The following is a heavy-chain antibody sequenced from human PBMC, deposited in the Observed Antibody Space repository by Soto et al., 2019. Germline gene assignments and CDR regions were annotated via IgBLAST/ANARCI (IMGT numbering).Heavy chain of an antibody. D-gene: IGHD1-26*01. J-gene: IGHJ4*02. V-gene: IGHV1-18*01. CDR3: ARDGRYSGSYGGYYFDY. CDR1: GYTFTSYG. CDR2: ISANTGNT. Sequence: QVQLVQSGAEVKKPGASVNVSCKASGYTFTSYGISWVRQAPGQGLEWMGWISANTGNTNFAQKLQGRVTMTTDTSTSTAYMELRSLRSDDTAVYYCARDGRYSGSYGGYYFDYWGQGTLVTVSS.